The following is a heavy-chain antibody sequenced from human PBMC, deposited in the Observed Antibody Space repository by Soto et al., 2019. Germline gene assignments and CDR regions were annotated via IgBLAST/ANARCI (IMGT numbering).Heavy chain of an antibody. CDR2: IIPIFGTA. Sequence: QVQLVQSGAEVKKPGSSVKVSCKASGGTFSSYAFSWVRQAPGQGLEWMGGIIPIFGTANYAQKFQGRVTITADESTSTAYMELSSLRSEDTAVYYCASWVLSAMVRGHFDYWGQGTLVTVSS. V-gene: IGHV1-69*12. J-gene: IGHJ4*02. CDR1: GGTFSSYA. D-gene: IGHD3-10*01. CDR3: ASWVLSAMVRGHFDY.